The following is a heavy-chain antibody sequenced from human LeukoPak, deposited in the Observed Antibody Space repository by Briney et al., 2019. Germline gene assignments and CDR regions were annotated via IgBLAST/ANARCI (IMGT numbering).Heavy chain of an antibody. J-gene: IGHJ4*02. Sequence: PGGSLRLSCAASGFTFTNFWMNWLRQAPGKGLEWVANIKQGGGAKNYVDSVKGRFTISRDNAKNSLYLQMNNLRVEDTAVYYCARERVTTTSFDYWGQGVLVTVSS. CDR1: GFTFTNFW. CDR2: IKQGGGAK. D-gene: IGHD2/OR15-2a*01. CDR3: ARERVTTTSFDY. V-gene: IGHV3-7*01.